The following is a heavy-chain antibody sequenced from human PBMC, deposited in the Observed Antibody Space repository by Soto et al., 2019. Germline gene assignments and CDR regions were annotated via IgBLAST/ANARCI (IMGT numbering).Heavy chain of an antibody. J-gene: IGHJ6*02. CDR1: GFTFSSYG. Sequence: QVQLVESGGGVVQPGRSLRLSCAASGFTFSSYGMHWVRQAPGKGLEWVAVISYDGSNKYYADSVKGRFTISRDNSKNTLYLQMNSLRAEDTAVYYCAKQPGRGATKYYYYYGMDVWVQGTTVTVSS. D-gene: IGHD1-26*01. CDR2: ISYDGSNK. CDR3: AKQPGRGATKYYYYYGMDV. V-gene: IGHV3-30*18.